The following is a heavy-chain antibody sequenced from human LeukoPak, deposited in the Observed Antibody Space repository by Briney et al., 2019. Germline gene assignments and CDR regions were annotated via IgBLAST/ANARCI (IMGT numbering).Heavy chain of an antibody. CDR1: GFTFSDNY. J-gene: IGHJ4*02. CDR2: ISSSSSYI. Sequence: GGSLRLSCAASGFTFSDNYMSWVRQAPGKGLEWVSSISSSSSYIYYADSVKGRFTISRDNAKNSLYLQMNSLRAEDTAVYYCARERASTAMADYWGQGTLVTVSS. CDR3: ARERASTAMADY. V-gene: IGHV3-21*01. D-gene: IGHD5-18*01.